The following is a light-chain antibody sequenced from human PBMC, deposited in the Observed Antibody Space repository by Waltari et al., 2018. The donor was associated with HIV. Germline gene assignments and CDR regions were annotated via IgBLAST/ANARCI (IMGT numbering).Light chain of an antibody. CDR2: SEN. Sequence: SALTQDPAVSVALGQSVNVTCEGASLRRESASGYQQKPGQAPVIVIYSENHRPARIPDRFSGSSSGNTASLTITGSQAEDEAHYYCCSRGNNGNHLVFGGGTKLTVL. J-gene: IGLJ3*02. CDR1: SLRRES. V-gene: IGLV3-19*01. CDR3: CSRGNNGNHLV.